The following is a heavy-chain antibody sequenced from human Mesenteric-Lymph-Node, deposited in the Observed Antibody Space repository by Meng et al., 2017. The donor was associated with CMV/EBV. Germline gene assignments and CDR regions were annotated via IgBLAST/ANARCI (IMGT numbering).Heavy chain of an antibody. Sequence: ASLKVSCKASGYTFTSYYMHWVRQAPGQGLEWMGIINPSGGSTSYAERFQDRVTMTRDTSTSTVYMELSSLTSEDTAVYYCAREFSGDSKFEYWGKGKPVTVS. D-gene: IGHD2-21*01. J-gene: IGHJ4*02. CDR1: GYTFTSYY. CDR2: INPSGGST. V-gene: IGHV1-46*01. CDR3: AREFSGDSKFEY.